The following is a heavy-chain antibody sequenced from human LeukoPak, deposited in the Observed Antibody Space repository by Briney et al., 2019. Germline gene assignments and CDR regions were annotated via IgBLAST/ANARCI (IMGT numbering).Heavy chain of an antibody. CDR2: INPNTGVT. Sequence: ASVKVSCKASGYTLTSYYMHWVRQAPGRGLEWVGWINPNTGVTNYAQKSQGRVTLTRDRSLSTAYMEVTGLTTDDTATYFCASLRYSRGDYWGQGTLITVSS. V-gene: IGHV1-2*02. CDR3: ASLRYSRGDY. D-gene: IGHD5-18*01. J-gene: IGHJ4*02. CDR1: GYTLTSYY.